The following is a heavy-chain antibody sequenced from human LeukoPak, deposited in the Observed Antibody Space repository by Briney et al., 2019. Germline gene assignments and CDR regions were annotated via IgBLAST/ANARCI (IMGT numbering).Heavy chain of an antibody. Sequence: GGSLRLSCAASGFTFSSYSMNWVRQAPGKGLEWVSYISSSSSTIYYADSAKGRFTISRDNSKNTLYLQMNSLRSEDTAVYYCAREEVDILTGYNWFDPWGQGTLVTVSS. J-gene: IGHJ5*02. CDR3: AREEVDILTGYNWFDP. V-gene: IGHV3-48*01. CDR1: GFTFSSYS. CDR2: ISSSSSTI. D-gene: IGHD3-9*01.